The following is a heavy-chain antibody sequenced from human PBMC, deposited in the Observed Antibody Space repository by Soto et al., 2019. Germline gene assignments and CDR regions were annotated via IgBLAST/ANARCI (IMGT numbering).Heavy chain of an antibody. CDR3: AREILSPDFYFHGMDV. V-gene: IGHV1-18*04. Sequence: VQLVQSGAEVKKPGASVKVSCKASGYTFTSYGISWVRQAPGQGLEWMGWISAKKGNTKYAQKFQGRVTMTTDTSTRTAYMELRSLRSDDTAVYYCAREILSPDFYFHGMDVWGQGTTVTVSS. J-gene: IGHJ6*02. CDR1: GYTFTSYG. D-gene: IGHD2-15*01. CDR2: ISAKKGNT.